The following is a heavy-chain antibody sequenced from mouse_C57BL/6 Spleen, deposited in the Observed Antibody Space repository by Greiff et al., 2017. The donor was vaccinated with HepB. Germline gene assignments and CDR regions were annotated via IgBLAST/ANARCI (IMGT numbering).Heavy chain of an antibody. J-gene: IGHJ4*01. CDR1: GYTFTDYY. CDR2: INPNNGGT. D-gene: IGHD2-1*01. CDR3: ALYGNLYAMDY. Sequence: EVQLQQSGPELVKPGASVKISCKASGYTFTDYYMNWVKQSHGKSLEWIGDINPNNGGTSYNQKFKGKATLTVDKSSSTAYMELRSLTSEDSAVYYCALYGNLYAMDYWGQGTSVTVSS. V-gene: IGHV1-26*01.